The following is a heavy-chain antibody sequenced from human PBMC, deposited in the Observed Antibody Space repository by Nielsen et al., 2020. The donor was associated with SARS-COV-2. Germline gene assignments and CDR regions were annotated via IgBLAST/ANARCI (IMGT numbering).Heavy chain of an antibody. CDR1: GGSISSYY. CDR2: FYYSGST. CDR3: ARLFYYDSSGYDPFDY. J-gene: IGHJ4*02. D-gene: IGHD3-22*01. V-gene: IGHV4-59*01. Sequence: SEILSLTCTVSGGSISSYYWSWIRQPPGKGLEWIGYFYYSGSTNYNPSLKSRVTISVDTSKNQFSLKLSSVTAADTAVYYCARLFYYDSSGYDPFDYWGQGTLVTVSS.